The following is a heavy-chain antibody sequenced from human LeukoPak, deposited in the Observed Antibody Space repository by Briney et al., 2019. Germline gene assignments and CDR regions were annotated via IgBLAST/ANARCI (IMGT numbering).Heavy chain of an antibody. V-gene: IGHV3-7*01. CDR3: ARGTTNGDAYDY. Sequence: GGSLRLSCAASGFTFSSSWMTWVRQAPGKGRLGVASIREDGSQKTAVDSVRGRFTISRDNAKNPVYLQMNTLTAADTAVYVRARGTTNGDAYDYWGQGTLVSVSS. D-gene: IGHD5-24*01. J-gene: IGHJ4*02. CDR2: IREDGSQK. CDR1: GFTFSSSW.